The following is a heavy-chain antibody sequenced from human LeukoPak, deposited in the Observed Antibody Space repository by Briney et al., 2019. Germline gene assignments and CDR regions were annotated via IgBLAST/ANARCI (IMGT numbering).Heavy chain of an antibody. J-gene: IGHJ4*02. CDR1: GFTFSSYA. V-gene: IGHV4-34*01. CDR2: INHSGST. CDR3: ARPGRTGTLRFDY. Sequence: GSLRLSCAASGFTFSSYAMSWIRQPPGKGLEWIGEINHSGSTNYNPSLKSRVTISVETSKNQFSLKLSSVTAADTAVYYCARPGRTGTLRFDYWGQGTLVTVSS. D-gene: IGHD3-9*01.